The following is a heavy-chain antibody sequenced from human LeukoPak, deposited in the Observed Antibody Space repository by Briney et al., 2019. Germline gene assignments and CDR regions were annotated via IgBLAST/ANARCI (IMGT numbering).Heavy chain of an antibody. J-gene: IGHJ4*02. D-gene: IGHD5-24*01. CDR3: AKKSRDGYNPLDY. CDR1: GFTFSRYA. V-gene: IGHV3-23*01. Sequence: QSGGSLRLSCAASGFTFSRYAMSWVRQAPGKGLEWVCGISSSGESPYYADSVKGRFTISRDNSKNTLYLEINSLRAEDTAVYYCAKKSRDGYNPLDYLGQGTLVTVSS. CDR2: ISSSGESP.